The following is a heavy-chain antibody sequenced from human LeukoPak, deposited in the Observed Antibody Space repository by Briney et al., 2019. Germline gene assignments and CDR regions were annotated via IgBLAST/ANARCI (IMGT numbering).Heavy chain of an antibody. CDR2: ISSSSSTI. Sequence: GGSLRLSCAASGFTFSSYSMNWVRQAPGKGLEWVSYISSSSSTIYYADSVEGRFTFSRDNAKNSVYLQMNSLSAEDTAVFYCARWTDSSDYYYAHYGMDVWGQGTTVTVSS. CDR1: GFTFSSYS. D-gene: IGHD3-22*01. CDR3: ARWTDSSDYYYAHYGMDV. J-gene: IGHJ6*02. V-gene: IGHV3-48*04.